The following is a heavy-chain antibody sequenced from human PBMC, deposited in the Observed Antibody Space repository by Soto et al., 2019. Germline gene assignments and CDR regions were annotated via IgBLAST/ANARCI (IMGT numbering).Heavy chain of an antibody. CDR2: ISAYNGNT. CDR1: GYTFTSYG. V-gene: IGHV1-18*01. J-gene: IGHJ4*02. Sequence: ASVKVSCKASGYTFTSYGISWVRQAPGQGLEWMGWISAYNGNTNYAQKLQGRVTMTTDTSTSTAYMGLRSLRSDDTAVYYCATQQLAQFHTGEFDYWGQGTLVTVSS. CDR3: ATQQLAQFHTGEFDY. D-gene: IGHD6-13*01.